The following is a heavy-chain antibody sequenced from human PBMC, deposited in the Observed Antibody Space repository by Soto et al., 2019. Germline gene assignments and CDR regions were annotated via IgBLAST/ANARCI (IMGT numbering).Heavy chain of an antibody. CDR2: IRQDGSEK. CDR3: ARDDALRFSGV. CDR1: GFTFSSYW. D-gene: IGHD3-3*01. J-gene: IGHJ6*04. Sequence: PGGSLRLSCAASGFTFSSYWMSWVRQAPGKGLEWVANIRQDGSEKYYVDSVKGRFTISRDNAKNSLYLQVNSLRAEDTAVYYCARDDALRFSGVWGKGTTVTVSS. V-gene: IGHV3-7*01.